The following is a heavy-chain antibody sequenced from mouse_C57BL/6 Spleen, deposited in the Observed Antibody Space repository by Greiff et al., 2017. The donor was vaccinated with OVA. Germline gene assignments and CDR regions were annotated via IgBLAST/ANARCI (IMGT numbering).Heavy chain of an antibody. Sequence: EVQGVESGGGLVKPGGSLKLSCAASGFTFSDYGMHWVRQAPEKGLEWVAYISSGSSTIYYADTVKGRFTISRDNAKNTLFLQMTSLRSEDTAMYYCARPVYDGYSYAMDYWGQGTSVTVSS. CDR3: ARPVYDGYSYAMDY. CDR1: GFTFSDYG. CDR2: ISSGSSTI. D-gene: IGHD2-3*01. J-gene: IGHJ4*01. V-gene: IGHV5-17*01.